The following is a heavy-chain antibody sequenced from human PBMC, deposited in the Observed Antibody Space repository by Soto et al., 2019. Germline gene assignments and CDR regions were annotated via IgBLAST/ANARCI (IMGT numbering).Heavy chain of an antibody. CDR3: ARAWVVVTAPDY. CDR2: INAYNGNT. V-gene: IGHV1-18*01. Sequence: ASVKVSCKASGYTFTSYGISWVRQAPGQGLEWMGWINAYNGNTNYAQKLQVRVTMTTDTSANTAYMELSSLRSEDTAVYYCARAWVVVTAPDYWGQGTLVTVS. J-gene: IGHJ4*02. CDR1: GYTFTSYG. D-gene: IGHD2-21*02.